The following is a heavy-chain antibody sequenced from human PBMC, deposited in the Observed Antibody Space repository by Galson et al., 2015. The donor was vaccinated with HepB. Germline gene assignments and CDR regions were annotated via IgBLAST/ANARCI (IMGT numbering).Heavy chain of an antibody. Sequence: SETLSLTCAVYGGSFSGYYWSWIRQPPGKGLEWIGEINHSGSTNYNPSLKSRVTISVDTSKNRFSLKLSSVTAADTAVYYCERDRGGTMVRGVMEEDYWGQGTLVTVSS. D-gene: IGHD3-10*01. V-gene: IGHV4-34*01. CDR2: INHSGST. CDR3: ERDRGGTMVRGVMEEDY. CDR1: GGSFSGYY. J-gene: IGHJ4*02.